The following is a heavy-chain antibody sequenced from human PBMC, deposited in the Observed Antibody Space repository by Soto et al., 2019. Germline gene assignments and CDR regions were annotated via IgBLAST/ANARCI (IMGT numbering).Heavy chain of an antibody. CDR1: GGSISSSNW. CDR3: ARGPDCGGDCYSANWFDP. J-gene: IGHJ5*02. Sequence: SETLSLTCAVSGGSISSSNWWSWVRQPPGKGLEWIGEIYHSGSTNYNPSLKSRVTISVDKSKNQFSLKLSSVTAADTAVYYCARGPDCGGDCYSANWFDPWGQGTLVTVSS. CDR2: IYHSGST. D-gene: IGHD2-21*02. V-gene: IGHV4-4*02.